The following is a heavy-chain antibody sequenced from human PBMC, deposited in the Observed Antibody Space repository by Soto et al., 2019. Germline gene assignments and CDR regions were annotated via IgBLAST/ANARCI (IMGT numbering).Heavy chain of an antibody. D-gene: IGHD5-12*01. CDR1: GGTFSSYA. Sequence: QVQLVQSGAEVKKPGSSVKVSCKASGGTFSSYAISWVRQAPGQGLEWMGGIIPIFGTANYAQKFQGRVTVTADESTSTAYMEPGSLRCEDTAVYYCARASLDGYDFGGFVYWGQGTLVTVSS. J-gene: IGHJ4*02. CDR3: ARASLDGYDFGGFVY. V-gene: IGHV1-69*01. CDR2: IIPIFGTA.